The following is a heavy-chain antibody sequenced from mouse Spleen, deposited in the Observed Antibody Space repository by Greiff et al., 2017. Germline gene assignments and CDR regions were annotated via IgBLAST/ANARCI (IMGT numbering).Heavy chain of an antibody. CDR2: IDPEDGET. Sequence: EVQVVESGAELVKPGASVKLSCTASGFNIKDYYMHWVKQRTEQGLEWIGRIDPEDGETKYAPKFQGKATITADTSSNTAYLQLSSLTSEDTAVYYCARCAVVATDYAMDYWGQGTSVTVSS. CDR1: GFNIKDYY. J-gene: IGHJ4*01. CDR3: ARCAVVATDYAMDY. D-gene: IGHD1-1*01. V-gene: IGHV14-2*01.